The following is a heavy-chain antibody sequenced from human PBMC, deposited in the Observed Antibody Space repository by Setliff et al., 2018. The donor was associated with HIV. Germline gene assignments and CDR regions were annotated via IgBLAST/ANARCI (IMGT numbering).Heavy chain of an antibody. V-gene: IGHV1-46*01. CDR3: ARETQTNSGSYLA. CDR2: INCKNGDT. CDR1: GYTFTNYY. Sequence: ASVKVSCKTSGYTFTNYYVNWVRQAPGQGLEWMGIINCKNGDTSYPQKFQGRVTVTRDTSTSTVYMELSSLRPEDTAVYYCARETQTNSGSYLAWGQGTLVTVSS. D-gene: IGHD3-10*01. J-gene: IGHJ4*02.